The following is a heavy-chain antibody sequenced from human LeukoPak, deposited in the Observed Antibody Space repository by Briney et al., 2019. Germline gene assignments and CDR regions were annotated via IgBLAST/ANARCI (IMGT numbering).Heavy chain of an antibody. Sequence: GGSLRLSCAASGFTFDIHGMHWVRQAPGKGLEWVAFIRHDGSYKYYTDSVKGRFSISRDNSKNTLYVQMNSLRAEDTAVYYCAKEVKDYYYIDVWGKGTTVTISS. CDR2: IRHDGSYK. J-gene: IGHJ6*03. CDR1: GFTFDIHG. V-gene: IGHV3-30*02. D-gene: IGHD3-22*01. CDR3: AKEVKDYYYIDV.